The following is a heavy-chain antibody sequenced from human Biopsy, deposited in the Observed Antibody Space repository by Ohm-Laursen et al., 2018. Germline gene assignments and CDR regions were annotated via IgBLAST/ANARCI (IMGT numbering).Heavy chain of an antibody. CDR3: ARAGVGSDGTDSYYYGMDV. Sequence: AASVKLSCTVSGNTLAIYNIQWGRQAPGQGLEWIGVISPSGATTSFSQKFQGRITMTRDTSTGTVYMDLNSLGSEDTAVYYCARAGVGSDGTDSYYYGMDVWGPGTTVTVSS. J-gene: IGHJ6*02. D-gene: IGHD5-24*01. CDR1: GNTLAIYN. CDR2: ISPSGATT. V-gene: IGHV1-46*01.